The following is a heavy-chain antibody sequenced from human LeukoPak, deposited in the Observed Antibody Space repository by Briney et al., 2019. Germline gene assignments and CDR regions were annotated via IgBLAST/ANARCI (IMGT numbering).Heavy chain of an antibody. CDR2: IYTSGST. V-gene: IGHV4-61*02. Sequence: PSQTLSLTCTVSGGSISSGSYYWSWIRQPAGKGLEWIGRIYTSGSTNYNPSLKSRVTISVDTSKNQFSLKLSSVTAADTAVYYCARDLIRPDTAMLNWFDPWGQGTLVTVSS. CDR3: ARDLIRPDTAMLNWFDP. CDR1: GGSISSGSYY. J-gene: IGHJ5*02. D-gene: IGHD5-18*01.